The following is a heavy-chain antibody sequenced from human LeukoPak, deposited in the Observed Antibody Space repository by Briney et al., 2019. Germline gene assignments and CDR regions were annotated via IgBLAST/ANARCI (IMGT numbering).Heavy chain of an antibody. CDR2: IKQDGSEK. J-gene: IGHJ3*02. Sequence: GGSLRLSCAASGFTFSSYWMSWVRQAPGKGLEWVANIKQDGSEKYYVDSVKGRFTISRDNAKNSLYLQMNSLRAEDTAVYYCARPDYYDSSGYWFGAFDIWGQGTMVTVSS. CDR1: GFTFSSYW. D-gene: IGHD3-22*01. CDR3: ARPDYYDSSGYWFGAFDI. V-gene: IGHV3-7*01.